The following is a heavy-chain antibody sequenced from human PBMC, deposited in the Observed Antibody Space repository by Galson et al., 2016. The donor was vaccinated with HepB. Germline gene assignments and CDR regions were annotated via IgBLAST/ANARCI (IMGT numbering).Heavy chain of an antibody. CDR2: ISGTSGLI. CDR1: GFTFSDYS. J-gene: IGHJ4*02. CDR3: AMLRYCTYGTCHSLHY. Sequence: SLRLSCAASGFTFSDYSMIWVRQAPGKGLEWVSYISGTSGLIHYTDSVKGRFTISRDNAKNSLFLQMNSLRAEDTAKYYCAMLRYCTYGTCHSLHYWGQGTLVTVSS. V-gene: IGHV3-11*01. D-gene: IGHD2-8*01.